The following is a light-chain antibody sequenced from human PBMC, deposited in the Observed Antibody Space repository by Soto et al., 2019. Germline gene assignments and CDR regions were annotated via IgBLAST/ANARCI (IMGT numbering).Light chain of an antibody. V-gene: IGKV3-20*01. CDR2: GAS. J-gene: IGKJ4*01. Sequence: EIVLTQSPGTLSLSPGERATLSCRAGQNISGSSLAWYQQKPGQAPRLLIYGASSRATGIPDRFSGGGSGTDFTLTISRLXXXXXXVYYCQQYGSSGLTFGGGTKVEIK. CDR3: QQYGSSGLT. CDR1: QNISGSS.